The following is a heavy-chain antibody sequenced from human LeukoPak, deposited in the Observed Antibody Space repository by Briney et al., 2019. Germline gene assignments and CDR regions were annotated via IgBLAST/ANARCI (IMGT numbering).Heavy chain of an antibody. V-gene: IGHV3-7*03. CDR2: IKQDGSEK. D-gene: IGHD6-19*01. J-gene: IGHJ4*02. Sequence: TGGSLRLSCAASGFTFSSYWMSWVRQAPGKGLEWVANIKQDGSEKYYVDSVKGRFTISRDNAKNSLYLQMNSLRAEDTALYHCARVRFGIAVAGTFYSHGNYYFDYWGQGTLVTVSS. CDR1: GFTFSSYW. CDR3: ARVRFGIAVAGTFYSHGNYYFDY.